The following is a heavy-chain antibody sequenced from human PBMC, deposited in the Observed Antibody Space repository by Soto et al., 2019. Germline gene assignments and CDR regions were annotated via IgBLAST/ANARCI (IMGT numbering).Heavy chain of an antibody. J-gene: IGHJ5*02. V-gene: IGHV3-9*01. CDR3: AKDQGPYASCVNWFDP. CDR2: ISWNSGNM. CDR1: GFTFDDYA. Sequence: EVQLVESGGGLVQPGRSLRLSCAASGFTFDDYAMHWVRQAPGKGLEWVSGISWNSGNMGYADSVKGRFIISRDNAKNSVYLQINRPRAEDTTLYYCAKDQGPYASCVNWFDPWGEGTLVTVSS. D-gene: IGHD3-10*01.